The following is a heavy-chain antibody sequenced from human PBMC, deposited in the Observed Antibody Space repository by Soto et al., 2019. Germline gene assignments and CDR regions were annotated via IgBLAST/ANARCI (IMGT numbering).Heavy chain of an antibody. Sequence: ASVKVSSRASGYTFTNYGISRVRQAPGQGLEWMGWISAYNGNTNYAQKLQGRVTMTTDTSTSTAYMELRSLRSDDTAVYYCVRAPPLFLGFDPWGQRTLVNVSS. J-gene: IGHJ5*02. CDR1: GYTFTNYG. CDR2: ISAYNGNT. CDR3: VRAPPLFLGFDP. V-gene: IGHV1-18*04. D-gene: IGHD3-10*01.